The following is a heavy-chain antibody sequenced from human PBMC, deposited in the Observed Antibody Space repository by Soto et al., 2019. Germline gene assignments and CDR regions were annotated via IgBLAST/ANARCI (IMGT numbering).Heavy chain of an antibody. V-gene: IGHV3-33*01. J-gene: IGHJ4*02. D-gene: IGHD3-10*01. CDR2: IRNDGSNK. CDR1: GLRFSLYG. Sequence: QVQLVESGGGVVQPGRSLRLTCAASGLRFSLYGMHWVRQAPGKGLEWVALIRNDGSNKYYGDSVKGRFTISRDNSKNTVYLQMYSLGAEDTAIYYCVTDGSGTHGPFEYWGQGLLVTVSS. CDR3: VTDGSGTHGPFEY.